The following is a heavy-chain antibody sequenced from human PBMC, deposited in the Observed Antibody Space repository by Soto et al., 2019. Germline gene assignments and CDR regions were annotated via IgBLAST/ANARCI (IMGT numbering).Heavy chain of an antibody. CDR2: IKSKTDGVTA. V-gene: IGHV3-15*01. CDR3: TTGIHYDISTGYHNVAY. Sequence: GGSLRLSCVASGFNLSHPWRTGVRQAAGKGLEWVGRIKSKTDGVTADYAEPVKGRATISRDDSKNTVYLQMNSLKTEDTAVYYCTTGIHYDISTGYHNVAYWGQGALVTVSS. D-gene: IGHD3-9*01. J-gene: IGHJ4*02. CDR1: GFNLSHPW.